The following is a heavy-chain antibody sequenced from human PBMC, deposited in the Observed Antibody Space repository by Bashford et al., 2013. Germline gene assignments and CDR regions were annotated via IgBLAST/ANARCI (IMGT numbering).Heavy chain of an antibody. CDR2: ISGSGSNT. J-gene: IGHJ4*02. CDR3: AKDGYSSWNYYYFDY. D-gene: IGHD1-7*01. Sequence: VRQAPGKGLEWVSAISGSGSNTYYADSVKGRFTISRDNSKNTLYLQMNSLRAEDTAVYYCAKDGYSSWNYYYFDYWGQGTLVTVSS. V-gene: IGHV3-23*01.